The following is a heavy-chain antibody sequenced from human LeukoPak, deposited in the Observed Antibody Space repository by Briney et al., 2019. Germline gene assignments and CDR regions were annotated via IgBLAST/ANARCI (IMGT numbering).Heavy chain of an antibody. J-gene: IGHJ6*03. D-gene: IGHD2-15*01. CDR1: GFTFSNYG. V-gene: IGHV3-30*02. Sequence: GGSLRLSCAASGFTFSNYGMHWVRQAPGKGLEWVAFIRYDGTNKYYADSVKGRFTISRDNSKNTLYLQMNSLRAEDTAVYYCARDLAATGYYYYYMDVWGKGTTVTVSS. CDR2: IRYDGTNK. CDR3: ARDLAATGYYYYYMDV.